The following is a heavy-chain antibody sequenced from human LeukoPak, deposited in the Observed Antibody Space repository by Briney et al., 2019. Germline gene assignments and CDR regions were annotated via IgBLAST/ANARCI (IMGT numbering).Heavy chain of an antibody. CDR1: GYTFTSYG. D-gene: IGHD3-22*01. CDR3: ARGIPYYYDSSGYYRHPFDY. V-gene: IGHV1-3*01. J-gene: IGHJ4*02. CDR2: INAGNGNT. Sequence: ASVNVSCTASGYTFTSYGISWVRQAPGQGLEWMGWINAGNGNTKYSQKFQGRVTINRDTYASTAYMELSSLRYEDTAVYYCARGIPYYYDSSGYYRHPFDYWGKGTLVTVSS.